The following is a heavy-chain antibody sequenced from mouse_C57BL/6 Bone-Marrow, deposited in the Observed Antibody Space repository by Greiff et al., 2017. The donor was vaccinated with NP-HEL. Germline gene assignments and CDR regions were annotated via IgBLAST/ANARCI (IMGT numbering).Heavy chain of an antibody. D-gene: IGHD2-10*01. CDR3: ARSYYGNEPEFAY. Sequence: QVQLKESGPGLVQPSQSLSITCTVSGFSLTSYGVHWVRQSPGKGLEWLGVIWSGGSTDYNAAFISRLSISKDNSKSQVFFKMNSLQADDTAIYYCARSYYGNEPEFAYWGQGTLVTVSA. CDR2: IWSGGST. CDR1: GFSLTSYG. V-gene: IGHV2-2*01. J-gene: IGHJ3*01.